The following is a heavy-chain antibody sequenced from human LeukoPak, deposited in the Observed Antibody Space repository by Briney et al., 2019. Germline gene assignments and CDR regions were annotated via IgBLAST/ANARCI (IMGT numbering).Heavy chain of an antibody. Sequence: VHLGGSLRLSCAASGFTFSSYAMSWVRQAPGKGLEWVSAISGSGGSTYYADSVKGRFTISRDNSKNTLYLQMNSLRAEDTAVYYCAKVERGYCSSTSCYYFDYWGQGTLVTVSS. J-gene: IGHJ4*02. CDR2: ISGSGGST. D-gene: IGHD2-2*01. CDR3: AKVERGYCSSTSCYYFDY. CDR1: GFTFSSYA. V-gene: IGHV3-23*01.